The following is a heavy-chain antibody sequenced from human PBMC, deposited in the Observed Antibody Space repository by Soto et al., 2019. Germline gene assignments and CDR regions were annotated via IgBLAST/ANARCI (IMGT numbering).Heavy chain of an antibody. CDR1: GDSISSFY. V-gene: IGHV4-59*01. J-gene: IGHJ4*02. D-gene: IGHD2-2*01. CDR2: IFSSGST. Sequence: QVQLQESGPGLVKPSETLSLTCTVSGDSISSFYWTWIRQPPGKGLEWVGYIFSSGSTNYNPSLKSPFTISVDTSDNQFSLKLTSVPAADTAVYYCAKVGYCSSTPCWPVGYFESWGQGTLVTVSS. CDR3: AKVGYCSSTPCWPVGYFES.